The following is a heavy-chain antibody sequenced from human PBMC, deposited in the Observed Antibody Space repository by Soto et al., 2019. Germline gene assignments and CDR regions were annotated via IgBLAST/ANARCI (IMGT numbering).Heavy chain of an antibody. CDR3: ARDAVDIVVVVAAPYYYYMDV. V-gene: IGHV3-11*01. D-gene: IGHD2-15*01. CDR1: GFTFSDYY. J-gene: IGHJ6*03. Sequence: QVQLVESGGGLVKPGGSLRLSCAASGFTFSDYYMSWIRQAPGKGLEWVSYISSSGSTIYYADSVKGRFTISRDNAKNSLYLQMNSLRAEDTAVYYCARDAVDIVVVVAAPYYYYMDVWGKGTTVTVSS. CDR2: ISSSGSTI.